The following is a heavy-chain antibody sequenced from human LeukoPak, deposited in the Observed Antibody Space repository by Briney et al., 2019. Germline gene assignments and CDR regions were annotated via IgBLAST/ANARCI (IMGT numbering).Heavy chain of an antibody. J-gene: IGHJ4*02. D-gene: IGHD5-24*01. V-gene: IGHV4-34*01. CDR2: INHSGST. CDR1: GGSFSGYY. CDR3: ARDGDGYNF. Sequence: SETLSLTCAVYGGSFSGYYWSSIRQPPGKGLEWIGEINHSGSTNYNPSLKSRVTISVDTSKNQFSLKLSSVTAADTAVYYCARDGDGYNFWGQGTLVTVSS.